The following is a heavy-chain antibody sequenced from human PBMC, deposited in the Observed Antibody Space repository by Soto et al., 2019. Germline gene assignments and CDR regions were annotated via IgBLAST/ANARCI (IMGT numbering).Heavy chain of an antibody. CDR2: ISYDGSNK. J-gene: IGHJ2*01. V-gene: IGHV3-30-3*01. Sequence: QVQLVESGGGVVQPGRSLRLYYAASGFTFSSYAMHWVRQAPGKGLEWVAVISYDGSNKYYADSVKGRFTISRDNSKNTLYLQMNSLRLEDTAVYYCARPLWRDDYNWGYFDLWGRGTLVTVSS. D-gene: IGHD4-4*01. CDR1: GFTFSSYA. CDR3: ARPLWRDDYNWGYFDL.